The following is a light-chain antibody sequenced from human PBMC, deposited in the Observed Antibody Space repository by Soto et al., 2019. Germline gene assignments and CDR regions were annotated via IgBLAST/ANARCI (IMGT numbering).Light chain of an antibody. CDR1: NSNIGSNN. Sequence: QSVLTQPPSASGTPGQRVTISCSGSNSNIGSNNVNWYQQLPGTAPKLLISNNNQRPSGVPDRFSGSKSGTSASLAISGLQSEDEADYYCATWDDSLDAHVFGTGTKLTVL. CDR3: ATWDDSLDAHV. J-gene: IGLJ1*01. V-gene: IGLV1-44*01. CDR2: NNN.